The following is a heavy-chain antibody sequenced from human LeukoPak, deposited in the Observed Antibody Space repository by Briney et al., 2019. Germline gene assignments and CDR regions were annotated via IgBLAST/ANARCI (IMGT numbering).Heavy chain of an antibody. J-gene: IGHJ4*02. CDR3: ARVKTGGWYFDY. D-gene: IGHD2-15*01. CDR2: IYYSGST. CDR1: GGSISSSSYY. Sequence: SETLSLTCTVSGGSISSSSYYWGWIRQPPGKGLEWIGSIYYSGSTYYNPSLKSRVTISVDTSENQFSLKLSSVTAADTAVYYCARVKTGGWYFDYWGQGTLVTVSS. V-gene: IGHV4-39*07.